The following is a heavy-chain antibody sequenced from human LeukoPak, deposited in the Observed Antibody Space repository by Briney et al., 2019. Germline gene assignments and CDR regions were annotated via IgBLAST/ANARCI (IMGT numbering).Heavy chain of an antibody. J-gene: IGHJ4*02. CDR1: GFTFSSYG. CDR3: AKDPLGDYSGSYIDY. CDR2: IRYDGSNK. V-gene: IGHV3-30*02. Sequence: PGGSLRLSCAASGFTFSSYGMHWVRRAPGKGLEWVAFIRYDGSNKYYADSVKGRFTISRDNSKNTLYLQMNSLRAEDTAVYYCAKDPLGDYSGSYIDYWGQGTLVTVSS. D-gene: IGHD1-26*01.